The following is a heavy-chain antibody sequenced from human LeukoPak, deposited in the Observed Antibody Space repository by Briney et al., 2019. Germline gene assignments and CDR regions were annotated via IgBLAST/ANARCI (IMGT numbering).Heavy chain of an antibody. Sequence: QPGRSLRLSCAASGFTFTNYAMHWVRQAPGKGLEWVAIIWYDGINKYYADSVKGRFTISRDNSKNTLYLQMDSLRTEDTAVYFCAKEIYYDSSAFFDYWGQGTLVTVSS. V-gene: IGHV3-33*06. D-gene: IGHD3-22*01. J-gene: IGHJ4*02. CDR1: GFTFTNYA. CDR3: AKEIYYDSSAFFDY. CDR2: IWYDGINK.